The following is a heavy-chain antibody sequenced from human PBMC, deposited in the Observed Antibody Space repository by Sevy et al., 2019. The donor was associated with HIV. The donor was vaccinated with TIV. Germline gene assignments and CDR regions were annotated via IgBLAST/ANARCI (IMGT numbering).Heavy chain of an antibody. V-gene: IGHV3-23*01. CDR3: ARQGCTKPHDY. D-gene: IGHD2-8*01. J-gene: IGHJ4*02. CDR1: GFTFSKYS. Sequence: GGSLRLSCAASGFTFSKYSMSWVRQPPGKGLEWVSTLSFGCGEINYADSVKGRFTISRDNSKSSVYLQMNNLRPEDTAVYYCARQGCTKPHDYWGQGTLVTVSS. CDR2: LSFGCGEI.